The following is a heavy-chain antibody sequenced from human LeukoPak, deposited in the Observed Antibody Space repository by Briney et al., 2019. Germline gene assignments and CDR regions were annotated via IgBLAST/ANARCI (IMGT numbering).Heavy chain of an antibody. D-gene: IGHD3-10*01. CDR2: ISSSSSYI. CDR1: GFTFSSYS. V-gene: IGHV3-21*01. J-gene: IGHJ4*02. Sequence: PGGSLRLSCAASGFTFSSYSMNWVRQAPGKGLEWVSSISSSSSYIYYADSVKGRFTISRDNAKNSLYLQMNSLRAEDTAVYYCARRFGNYRPEFDYWGQGTLVTVSS. CDR3: ARRFGNYRPEFDY.